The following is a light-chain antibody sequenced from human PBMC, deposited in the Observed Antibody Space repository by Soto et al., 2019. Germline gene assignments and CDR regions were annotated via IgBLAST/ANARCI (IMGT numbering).Light chain of an antibody. CDR1: QSVSSY. Sequence: EIVLTQSPATLSLSPGERATLSCRASQSVSSYLAWYQQKPGQAPRLLIHDASNRATGIAARFSGSGSGTDFTLTISSLEPEDFAVYYCQQRSNWPPAFGQGTRLEIK. CDR2: DAS. J-gene: IGKJ5*01. V-gene: IGKV3-11*01. CDR3: QQRSNWPPA.